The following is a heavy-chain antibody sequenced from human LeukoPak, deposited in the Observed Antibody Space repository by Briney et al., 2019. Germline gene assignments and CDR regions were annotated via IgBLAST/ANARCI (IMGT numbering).Heavy chain of an antibody. CDR1: GGSLSTHY. V-gene: IGHV4-59*11. CDR2: IYYSGST. CDR3: AREPSGGYFFVD. J-gene: IGHJ4*02. D-gene: IGHD3-22*01. Sequence: SETLSLTCTISGGSLSTHYWSWIRQPPAKGVSWIGHIYYSGSTNYNPSLKSRVTISEDTSKNQFSLRLSSVTAADTAVYYCAREPSGGYFFVDWGQGTLVTVSS.